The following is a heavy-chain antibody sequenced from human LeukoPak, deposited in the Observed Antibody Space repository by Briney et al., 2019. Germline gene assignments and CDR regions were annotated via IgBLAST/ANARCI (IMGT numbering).Heavy chain of an antibody. D-gene: IGHD4-23*01. Sequence: ETLSLTCAVYGGSFSGYYWSWIRQPPGKGLVWVSRIASDGSSTTYADSVKGRFSISRDNAKNTLYLQMNSLRVEDTAVYYCARGRPHGNDYWGQGTLVTVSS. CDR1: GGSFSGYY. CDR2: IASDGSST. V-gene: IGHV3-74*01. J-gene: IGHJ4*02. CDR3: ARGRPHGNDY.